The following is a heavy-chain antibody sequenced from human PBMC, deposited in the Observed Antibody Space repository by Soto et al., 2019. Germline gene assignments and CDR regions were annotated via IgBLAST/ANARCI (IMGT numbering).Heavy chain of an antibody. CDR1: GDSITGRDW. Sequence: TSETLSLTCAVSGDSITGRDWWSWVRQPPGQGLEWIGEIHHSGSTKYNPSLKSRVTISVDTSSNQFSLNLSSVTAADTAVYYCARAAVRTFDYWSQGSLVTAPQ. CDR3: ARAAVRTFDY. J-gene: IGHJ4*02. CDR2: IHHSGST. V-gene: IGHV4-4*02. D-gene: IGHD2-15*01.